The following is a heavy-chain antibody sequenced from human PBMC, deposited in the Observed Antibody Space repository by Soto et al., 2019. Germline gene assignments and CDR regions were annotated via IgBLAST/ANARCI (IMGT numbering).Heavy chain of an antibody. J-gene: IGHJ4*02. CDR3: ARDQGSHPGD. Sequence: QVQLQESGPGLVRPSGTVSLTCAVSGVSISSDNWWGWARQPPGKALEWIGEIHHSGSTSYNPSLKSRVTMSVVPSKDLFSLTLNSVTAADTAFYYCARDQGSHPGDWGQGTLVSVSS. CDR1: GVSISSDNW. D-gene: IGHD6-13*01. V-gene: IGHV4-4*02. CDR2: IHHSGST.